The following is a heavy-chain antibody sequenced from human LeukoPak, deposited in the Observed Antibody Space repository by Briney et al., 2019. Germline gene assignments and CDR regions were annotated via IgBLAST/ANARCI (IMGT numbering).Heavy chain of an antibody. CDR3: AKVVGPTLNLFDE. CDR2: IRYDGTKK. J-gene: IGHJ4*02. Sequence: GGSLRLSCAASGFTFNTYDMHWVRQAPGKGLEWVAFIRYDGTKKNYGDSVKGRFTNSRDNSKNTLYPQMNSLRAEDTAVYYCAKVVGPTLNLFDEWGQGTLVTVSS. V-gene: IGHV3-30*02. CDR1: GFTFNTYD. D-gene: IGHD1-26*01.